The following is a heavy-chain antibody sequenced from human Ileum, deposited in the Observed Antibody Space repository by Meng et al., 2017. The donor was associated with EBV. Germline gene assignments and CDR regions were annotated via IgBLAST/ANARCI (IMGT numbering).Heavy chain of an antibody. D-gene: IGHD5-12*01. V-gene: IGHV4-61*03. J-gene: IGHJ4*02. CDR3: AGGRAGYGGYKT. CDR1: SGSVSSGDYH. CDR2: ILSGST. Sequence: VNLLESGPGLVEPSDTLSLPCTVSSGSVSSGDYHWSWIRQPPGKGLEWISYILSGSTNYDPSLTNRVTISVDKSKNHFSLKLTSVTAADTAVYYCAGGRAGYGGYKTWGQGTLVTVSS.